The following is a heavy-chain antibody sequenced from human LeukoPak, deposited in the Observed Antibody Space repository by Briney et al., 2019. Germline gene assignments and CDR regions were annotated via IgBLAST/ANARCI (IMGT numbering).Heavy chain of an antibody. D-gene: IGHD2-15*01. J-gene: IGHJ3*02. CDR2: IYPGDSDT. CDR1: GYSFSSNW. Sequence: GESLKISCKGSGYSFSSNWIAWVRQMPGKGLEWTGIIYPGDSDTRYSPSFQGQVTFSADKSINTAYLQWSNLKASDTAMYYCARGKVVVAATSAFDIWGQGTMVTVSS. CDR3: ARGKVVVAATSAFDI. V-gene: IGHV5-51*01.